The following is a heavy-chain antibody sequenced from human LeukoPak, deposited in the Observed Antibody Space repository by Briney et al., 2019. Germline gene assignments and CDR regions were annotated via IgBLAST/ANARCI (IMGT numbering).Heavy chain of an antibody. D-gene: IGHD2-21*02. CDR3: ATILYCGGDCYSLMNAFDI. J-gene: IGHJ3*02. CDR1: GFTFSSYA. Sequence: PGGSLRLSCAASGFTFSSYAMSWVRQAPGKGLEWVSAISGSGGSTYYADSVKGRFTISRDNSKNTLYLQMNSLRAEDTAVYYCATILYCGGDCYSLMNAFDIGGQGTMVTVSS. CDR2: ISGSGGST. V-gene: IGHV3-23*01.